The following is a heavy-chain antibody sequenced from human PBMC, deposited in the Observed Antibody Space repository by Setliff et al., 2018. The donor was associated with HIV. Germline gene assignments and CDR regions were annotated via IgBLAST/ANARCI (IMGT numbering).Heavy chain of an antibody. J-gene: IGHJ1*01. CDR3: ARDSGPYYDYVWGTYRPIYFQH. V-gene: IGHV3-21*06. D-gene: IGHD3-16*02. CDR1: GFTFTIYS. CDR2: ISSGGGYI. Sequence: LSLSCAASGFTFTIYSLNWVRQAPGKGLEWVSSISSGGGYIYYADSVKGRFTISRDSTKNSVYLQMNSLRAEDTAVYYCARDSGPYYDYVWGTYRPIYFQHWGQGTLVTVSS.